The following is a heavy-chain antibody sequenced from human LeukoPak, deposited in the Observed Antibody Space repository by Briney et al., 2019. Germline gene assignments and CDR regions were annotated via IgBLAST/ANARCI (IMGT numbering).Heavy chain of an antibody. J-gene: IGHJ4*02. CDR2: ISGSGGST. V-gene: IGHV3-23*01. D-gene: IGHD3-22*01. CDR1: GFTFSSYA. Sequence: GGSLRLSCAASGFTFSSYAMSWVRQAPGKGPEWVSAISGSGGSTYYAGSVKGRFTISRDNSKNTLYLQMNSLRAEDTAVYYCAKESPRDRYYYDSSGNWGQGTLVTVSS. CDR3: AKESPRDRYYYDSSGN.